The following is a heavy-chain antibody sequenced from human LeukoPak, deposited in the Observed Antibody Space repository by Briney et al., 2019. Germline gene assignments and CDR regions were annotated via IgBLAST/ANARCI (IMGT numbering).Heavy chain of an antibody. D-gene: IGHD2-2*01. CDR2: IYNSGST. CDR3: ARWGTYASTSNWFDP. J-gene: IGHJ5*02. CDR1: GGSISSSSYN. Sequence: SETLSLTCTVSGGSISSSSYNWGWIRQSPGRGLEWIGYIYNSGSTYYNPSLKSRVTISVDTSKNQFSLSLGSVTAADTAVYYCARWGTYASTSNWFDPWGQGTLVTVSS. V-gene: IGHV4-39*07.